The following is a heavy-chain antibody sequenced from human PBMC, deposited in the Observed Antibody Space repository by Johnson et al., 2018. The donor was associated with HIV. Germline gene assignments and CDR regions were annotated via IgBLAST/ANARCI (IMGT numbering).Heavy chain of an antibody. CDR2: ISSSGNTM. CDR1: GFTFSTYG. D-gene: IGHD3-10*01. CDR3: ARAPEVRGVDAFDI. Sequence: VQLVESGGGVVQPGGSLRLSCAASGFTFSTYGMHWVRQAPGKGLEWVSYISSSGNTMYYADSVKGRFTISRDNAKSSLYLQMNILRAEDTAVYYCARAPEVRGVDAFDIWGQGTVVTVAS. V-gene: IGHV3-48*03. J-gene: IGHJ3*02.